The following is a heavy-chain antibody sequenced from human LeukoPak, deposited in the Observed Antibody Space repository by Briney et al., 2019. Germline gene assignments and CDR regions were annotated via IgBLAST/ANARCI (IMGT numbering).Heavy chain of an antibody. D-gene: IGHD3-10*01. J-gene: IGHJ4*02. V-gene: IGHV3-7*03. CDR2: IKQDGSEK. CDR1: GFTFSSYW. Sequence: GGSLRLSCAASGFTFSSYWMSWVRQAPGKGLEWVANIKQDGSEKYYVDSVKGRFTISRDNAKNSLYLQMNSLGAEDTAVYYCARDQRLLWFGELMYYFDYWGQGTLVTVSS. CDR3: ARDQRLLWFGELMYYFDY.